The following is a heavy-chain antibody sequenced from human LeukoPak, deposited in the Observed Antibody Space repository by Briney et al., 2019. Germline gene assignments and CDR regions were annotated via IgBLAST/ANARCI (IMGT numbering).Heavy chain of an antibody. J-gene: IGHJ6*02. CDR1: GDSISSYY. CDR2: IYYSGST. D-gene: IGHD3-22*01. V-gene: IGHV4-59*01. CDR3: VCSHDSSGYSSGMDV. Sequence: SETLSLTCTVSGDSISSYYWSWIRQPPGKGLEWIGYIYYSGSTNYNPSLKSRVTISVDTSKNQFSLKLSSVTAADTAVYYCVCSHDSSGYSSGMDVWGQGTTVTVSS.